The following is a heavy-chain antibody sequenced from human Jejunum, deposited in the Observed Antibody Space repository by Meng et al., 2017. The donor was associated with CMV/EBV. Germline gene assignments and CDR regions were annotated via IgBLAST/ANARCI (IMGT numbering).Heavy chain of an antibody. D-gene: IGHD2-8*01. J-gene: IGHJ6*01. CDR2: IYSNGIDT. CDR1: FSAYP. V-gene: IGHV3-23*03. CDR3: AKYAKGVRSGNIYAMDV. Sequence: FSAYPMSWVRQAPGKGMEWVSMIYSNGIDTYYADSGKGRFITSRDNSKNMLYLQINSLRAEDTAVYYCAKYAKGVRSGNIYAMDVWGQGTTVTVSS.